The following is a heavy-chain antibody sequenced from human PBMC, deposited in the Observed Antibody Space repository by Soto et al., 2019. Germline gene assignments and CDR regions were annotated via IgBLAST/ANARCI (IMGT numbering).Heavy chain of an antibody. CDR2: IKSKTDGGTT. Sequence: GGSLRLSCAASGFTFSNAWMSWVRQAPGKGLEWVGRIKSKTDGGTTDYAAPVKGRFTISRDDSKNTLFLQMNSLKTEDTAVYFCTTEGYCSGGSCPPRKYYYYGMDVWGQGTTVTVSS. CDR3: TTEGYCSGGSCPPRKYYYYGMDV. V-gene: IGHV3-15*01. CDR1: GFTFSNAW. J-gene: IGHJ6*02. D-gene: IGHD2-15*01.